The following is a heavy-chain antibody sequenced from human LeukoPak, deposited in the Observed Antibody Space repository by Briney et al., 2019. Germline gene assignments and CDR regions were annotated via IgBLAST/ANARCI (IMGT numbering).Heavy chain of an antibody. J-gene: IGHJ4*02. CDR2: INPNSGGT. CDR3: ARDIWGQWLNYFDY. CDR1: GYTFTGYY. V-gene: IGHV1-2*02. Sequence: ASVKVSCKASGYTFTGYYMHWVRQAPGQGLEWMGWINPNSGGTNYAQKFQGRVTMTRDTSISTAYMELSRLRSDDTAVYYCARDIWGQWLNYFDYWGQGTLVTVSS. D-gene: IGHD6-19*01.